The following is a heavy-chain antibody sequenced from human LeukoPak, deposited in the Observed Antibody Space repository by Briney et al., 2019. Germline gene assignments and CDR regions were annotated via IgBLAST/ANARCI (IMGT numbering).Heavy chain of an antibody. J-gene: IGHJ6*02. CDR2: IYTSGST. D-gene: IGHD3-16*02. CDR1: GGSFSGYY. V-gene: IGHV4-4*07. Sequence: SETLSLTCAVYGGSFSGYYWSWIRQPAGKGLEWIGRIYTSGSTNYNPSLKSRVTMSVDTSKNQFSLKLSSVTAADTAVYYCARDLPVTAGYRNYYYYYGMDVWGQGTTVTVSS. CDR3: ARDLPVTAGYRNYYYYYGMDV.